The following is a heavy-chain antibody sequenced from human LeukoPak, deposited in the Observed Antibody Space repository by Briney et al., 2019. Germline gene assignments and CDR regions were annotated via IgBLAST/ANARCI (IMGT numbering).Heavy chain of an antibody. D-gene: IGHD2-8*02. V-gene: IGHV4-59*08. Sequence: SETLSLTCTVSGGSLSSYYWSWIRQPPGKGLEWIAYISDIGSINYNPSLKSRVTISLDTSKNQFSLKLSSVTAADTAVYYCAGHHPRNTVDFWGQGTLVTVPS. CDR2: ISDIGSI. CDR1: GGSLSSYY. J-gene: IGHJ4*02. CDR3: AGHHPRNTVDF.